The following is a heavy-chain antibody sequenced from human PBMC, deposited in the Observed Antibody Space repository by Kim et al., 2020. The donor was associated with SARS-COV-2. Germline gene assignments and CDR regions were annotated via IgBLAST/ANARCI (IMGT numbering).Heavy chain of an antibody. CDR2: IWYDGSNK. CDR3: AKDSLRRIQLWPLYGMDV. CDR1: GFTFSSYG. D-gene: IGHD5-18*01. V-gene: IGHV3-33*06. Sequence: GGSLRLSCAASGFTFSSYGMHWVRQAPGKGLEWVAVIWYDGSNKYYADSVKGRFTISRDNSKNTLYLQMNSLRAEDTAVYYCAKDSLRRIQLWPLYGMDVWGQGTTVTVSS. J-gene: IGHJ6*02.